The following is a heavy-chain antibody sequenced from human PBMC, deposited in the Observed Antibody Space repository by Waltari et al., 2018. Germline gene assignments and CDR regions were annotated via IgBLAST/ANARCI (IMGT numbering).Heavy chain of an antibody. CDR1: GYTFTHYD. CDR2: MNPNRGNT. V-gene: IGHV1-8*01. Sequence: QVQLVQSGAEVRKPGASVKVSCKASGYTFTHYDINWVRQGTGQGLEWMGWMNPNRGNTVYAQCFQDRLIMTTATSINTAYMELRCLTSDATAVDYCARGAAPGKGAHWFDPWGQGTLVIVSS. D-gene: IGHD6-13*01. J-gene: IGHJ5*02. CDR3: ARGAAPGKGAHWFDP.